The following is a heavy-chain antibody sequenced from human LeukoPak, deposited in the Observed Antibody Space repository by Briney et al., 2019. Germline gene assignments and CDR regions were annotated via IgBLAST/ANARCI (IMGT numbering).Heavy chain of an antibody. J-gene: IGHJ3*02. V-gene: IGHV3-33*01. CDR2: IWYDGINK. CDR1: GFTFRTFG. D-gene: IGHD3-22*01. Sequence: GRSLRLSCAASGFTFRTFGMHWVRQAPGKGLEWVAIIWYDGINKYCADSVKGRFTISRDNSKNTLYLQMNSLRAEDTAVYYCARDYYDSSGQLHAGAHAFDIWGQGSMVTVSS. CDR3: ARDYYDSSGQLHAGAHAFDI.